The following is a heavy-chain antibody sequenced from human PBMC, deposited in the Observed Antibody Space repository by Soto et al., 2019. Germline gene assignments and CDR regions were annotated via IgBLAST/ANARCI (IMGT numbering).Heavy chain of an antibody. CDR3: ARVKYDILTENWFHP. V-gene: IGHV4-4*07. CDR1: GGFISSYY. CDR2: IYTSGST. D-gene: IGHD3-9*01. Sequence: SETLSLTCTVSGGFISSYYWSSIRQPAGKGLEWIGRIYTSGSTNYNPFLKSRVTMSVDTSKNQFSLKLSSVTAADTAVYYCARVKYDILTENWFHPWGQGTLVTVSS. J-gene: IGHJ5*02.